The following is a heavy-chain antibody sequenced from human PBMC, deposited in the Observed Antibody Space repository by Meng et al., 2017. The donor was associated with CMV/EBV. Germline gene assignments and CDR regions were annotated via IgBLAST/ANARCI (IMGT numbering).Heavy chain of an antibody. CDR3: ARVKRSIAARRTWYYFDY. J-gene: IGHJ4*02. V-gene: IGHV1-8*03. D-gene: IGHD6-6*01. CDR1: GYTFTGYY. CDR2: MNPNSGNT. Sequence: ASVQVSCKASGYTFTGYYMHWVRQATGQGLEWMGWMNPNSGNTGYAQKFQGRVTITRNTSISTAYMELSSLRSEDTAVYYCARVKRSIAARRTWYYFDYWGQGTLVTVSS.